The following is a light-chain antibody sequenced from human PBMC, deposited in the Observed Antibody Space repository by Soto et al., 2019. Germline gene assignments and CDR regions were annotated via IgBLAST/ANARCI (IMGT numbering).Light chain of an antibody. CDR2: AAS. Sequence: DIQMTQSPSSLSASVGDRVTITCWASQYISSYLNWYQQKPGKAPKVLIYAASTLQSGVPSRFSGSGSRTDFTLTISNLQPEDFATYYCQQSYSNVALTFGGGTKVEIK. V-gene: IGKV1-39*01. CDR1: QYISSY. J-gene: IGKJ4*01. CDR3: QQSYSNVALT.